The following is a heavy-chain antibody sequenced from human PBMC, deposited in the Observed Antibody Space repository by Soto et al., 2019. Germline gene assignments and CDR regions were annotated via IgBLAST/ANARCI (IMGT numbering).Heavy chain of an antibody. J-gene: IGHJ5*02. CDR3: PKAPSDDIYFDP. Sequence: FVTMSRTCPVAGSDRVIRGYFYTWAKQPPGQGLEWLGYIYYSGENNYNPSLKRRVTIALGKSKSQFSLRLSPVTAADTADYYCPKAPSDDIYFDPRGQGNPV. CDR1: GSDRVIRGYF. CDR2: IYYSGEN. D-gene: IGHD1-1*01. V-gene: IGHV4-61*08.